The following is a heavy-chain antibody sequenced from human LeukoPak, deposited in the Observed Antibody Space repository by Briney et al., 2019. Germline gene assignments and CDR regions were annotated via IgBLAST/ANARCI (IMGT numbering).Heavy chain of an antibody. J-gene: IGHJ4*02. V-gene: IGHV4-59*08. CDR1: GGSMINYY. Sequence: SETLSLTCTVSGGSMINYYWSWIRLTPGKGLEWIAYAYHTGHTHYNPSLKSRATISLDTSKNQVSLKVDSVTAADTAVYYCARHPFSAPFDYWGQGTLVTVSS. CDR2: AYHTGHT. CDR3: ARHPFSAPFDY. D-gene: IGHD6-19*01.